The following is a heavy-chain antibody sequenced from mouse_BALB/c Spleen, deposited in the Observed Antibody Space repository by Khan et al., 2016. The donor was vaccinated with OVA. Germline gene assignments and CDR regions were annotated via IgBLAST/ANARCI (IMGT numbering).Heavy chain of an antibody. J-gene: IGHJ2*01. CDR1: GFTFSSYA. Sequence: ELVESGGGLVKPGGSLKLSCEASGFTFSSYAMSWVRQTPEKRLVWVATISSGGSYTFYPDSVKGRFTISRDNANNTLYLQMSSLRSEDTAIYYCTRTAGYYGSGYFDYWSQGTALTVSS. D-gene: IGHD1-1*01. V-gene: IGHV5-9-3*01. CDR2: ISSGGSYT. CDR3: TRTAGYYGSGYFDY.